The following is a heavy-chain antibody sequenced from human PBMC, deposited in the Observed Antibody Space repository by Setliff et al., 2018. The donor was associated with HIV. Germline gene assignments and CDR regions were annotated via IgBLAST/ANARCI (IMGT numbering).Heavy chain of an antibody. Sequence: GGSLRLSCAASGFTFSSAWMIWVRQAPGKGLAWVSGISGSNSRTDYVDSVKGRFTISRDKSKNTLYLQLHSLRAEDTAVYYCAKHECSGGCYYYMDVWGKGIMVTVSS. D-gene: IGHD2-15*01. J-gene: IGHJ6*03. CDR3: AKHECSGGCYYYMDV. CDR2: ISGSNSRT. V-gene: IGHV3-23*01. CDR1: GFTFSSAW.